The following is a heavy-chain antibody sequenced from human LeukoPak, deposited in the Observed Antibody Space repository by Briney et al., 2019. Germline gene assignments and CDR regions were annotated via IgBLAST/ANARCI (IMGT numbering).Heavy chain of an antibody. Sequence: GGSLRLSCAASGFTFSSYSMNWDRHAPGKGLEWVSSISSSSSYIYYADSVKGRFTISRDNAKNSLYLQMNSLRAEDTAVYYCARDRAAAGTDLDYWGQGTLVTVSS. J-gene: IGHJ4*02. V-gene: IGHV3-21*01. D-gene: IGHD6-13*01. CDR1: GFTFSSYS. CDR2: ISSSSSYI. CDR3: ARDRAAAGTDLDY.